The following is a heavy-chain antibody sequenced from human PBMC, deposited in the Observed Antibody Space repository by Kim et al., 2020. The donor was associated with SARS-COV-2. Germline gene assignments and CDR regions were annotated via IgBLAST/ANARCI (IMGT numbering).Heavy chain of an antibody. Sequence: SLKSRVPISVDTSKNQFSLKLSSVTAADTAVYYCARHPEDYYGSGSYYDYWGQGTLVTVSS. CDR3: ARHPEDYYGSGSYYDY. J-gene: IGHJ4*02. V-gene: IGHV4-39*01. D-gene: IGHD3-10*01.